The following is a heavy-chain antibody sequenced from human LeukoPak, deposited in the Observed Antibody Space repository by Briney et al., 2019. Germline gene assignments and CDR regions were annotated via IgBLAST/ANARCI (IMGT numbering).Heavy chain of an antibody. Sequence: GASVKVSCKLSGHTLTELPMHWVRQAPGKGLEWMGGFDPEDGETIYAQKFQGRVTMTEDTSRDTAYMELSSLRSEDTAVYYRATGDPFCSGDCYSPFDYWGQGTLVTVSS. V-gene: IGHV1-24*01. CDR2: FDPEDGET. J-gene: IGHJ4*02. CDR1: GHTLTELP. CDR3: ATGDPFCSGDCYSPFDY. D-gene: IGHD2-21*02.